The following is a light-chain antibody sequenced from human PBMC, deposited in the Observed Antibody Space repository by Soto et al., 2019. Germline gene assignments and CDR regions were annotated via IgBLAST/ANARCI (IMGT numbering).Light chain of an antibody. J-gene: IGLJ1*01. V-gene: IGLV2-14*01. Sequence: QSVLTQPASVSGSPGQSIAISCTGTSSDVGGYNYVSWYQQYPGKAPKLMIYHVSNRPSGVSNRFSGSKSGNSASLTISGLQAEDEADYYCSSYTITSTYVCGTGTKLTVL. CDR2: HVS. CDR3: SSYTITSTYV. CDR1: SSDVGGYNY.